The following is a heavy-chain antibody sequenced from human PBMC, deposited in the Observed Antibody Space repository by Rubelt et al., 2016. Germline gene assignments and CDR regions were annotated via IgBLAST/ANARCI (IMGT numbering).Heavy chain of an antibody. Sequence: QVQLAQSGAEVKKPGASVKVSCKASGYTFTSYGISWVRQAPGQGLEWLGWICTYHGNANYAQKLQGRVTMTTDTFTSTAYMELRSLRSDDTAVYYCARGPPVYAHSEFGYWGQGTLVTVSS. CDR1: GYTFTSYG. CDR3: ARGPPVYAHSEFGY. J-gene: IGHJ4*02. V-gene: IGHV1-18*01. CDR2: ICTYHGNA. D-gene: IGHD2-8*01.